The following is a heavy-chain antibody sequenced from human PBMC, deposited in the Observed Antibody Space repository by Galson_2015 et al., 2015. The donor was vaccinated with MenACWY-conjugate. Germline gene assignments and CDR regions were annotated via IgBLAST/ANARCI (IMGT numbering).Heavy chain of an antibody. CDR3: ARETNYDFWSGYYTGEPLEGY. J-gene: IGHJ4*02. D-gene: IGHD3-3*01. CDR1: GFTFSSYW. Sequence: CAASGFTFSSYWMSWVRQAPGKGLEWVANIKQDGSEKYYVDSVKGRFTISRDNAKNSLYLQMNSLRAEDTAVYYCARETNYDFWSGYYTGEPLEGYWGQGILVTVSS. V-gene: IGHV3-7*03. CDR2: IKQDGSEK.